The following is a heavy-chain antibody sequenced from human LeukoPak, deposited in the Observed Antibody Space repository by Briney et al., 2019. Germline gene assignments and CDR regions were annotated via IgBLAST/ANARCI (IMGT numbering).Heavy chain of an antibody. V-gene: IGHV1-2*02. D-gene: IGHD3-10*01. Sequence: GASVKVSCKASGYTFTGYYMHWVRQAPVQGLEWMGWINPNSGGTKYVQKFQGRVTMTRDTSIGTAYMELSRLTSDDTAVYYCARDLSMVRGVISPFDYWGQGTLVTVYS. CDR1: GYTFTGYY. CDR3: ARDLSMVRGVISPFDY. CDR2: INPNSGGT. J-gene: IGHJ4*02.